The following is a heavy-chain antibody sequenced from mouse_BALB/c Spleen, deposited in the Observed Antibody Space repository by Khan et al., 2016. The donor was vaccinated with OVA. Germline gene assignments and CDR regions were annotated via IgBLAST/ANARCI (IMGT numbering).Heavy chain of an antibody. J-gene: IGHJ3*01. CDR3: ARELCSTVVANPCAY. Sequence: EVELVESGGGLVKPGGSLKLSCAASGFTFSNYAMSWVRQTPEQRLEWVATISSGGSYTYYPASVQGRFTITRDNSKNPLYLQMSSLTSEDTAINYCARELCSTVVANPCAYWGQGTLVTGSA. D-gene: IGHD1-1*01. CDR1: GFTFSNYA. CDR2: ISSGGSYT. V-gene: IGHV5-9-3*01.